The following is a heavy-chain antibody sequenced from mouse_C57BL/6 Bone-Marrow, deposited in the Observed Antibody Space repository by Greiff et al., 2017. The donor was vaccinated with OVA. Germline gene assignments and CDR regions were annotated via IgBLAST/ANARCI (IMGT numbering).Heavy chain of an antibody. CDR2: ISSGGSYT. CDR3: ARLNWDLAY. J-gene: IGHJ3*01. V-gene: IGHV5-6*02. D-gene: IGHD4-1*02. CDR1: GFTFSSYG. Sequence: EVMLVESGGDLVKPGGSLKLSCAASGFTFSSYGMSWVRQTPDKRLEWVATISSGGSYTYYPDSVKGRFTISRDNAKNTLYLQRSSLKSEDTAMYYCARLNWDLAYWGQGTLVTVSA.